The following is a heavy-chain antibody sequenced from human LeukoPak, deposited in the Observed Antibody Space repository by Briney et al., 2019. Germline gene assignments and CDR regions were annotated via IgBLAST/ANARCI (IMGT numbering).Heavy chain of an antibody. CDR2: ISSSGSTI. CDR1: GFTFSDYY. V-gene: IGHV3-11*04. CDR3: AREHGYTSSWYVDY. J-gene: IGHJ4*02. D-gene: IGHD6-13*01. Sequence: GGSLRLSCAASGFTFSDYYMSWIRQAPGKGLEWVSYISSSGSTIYYADSVKGQFTISRDNAKNSLYLQMNSLRAEDTAVYYCAREHGYTSSWYVDYWGQGTLVTVSS.